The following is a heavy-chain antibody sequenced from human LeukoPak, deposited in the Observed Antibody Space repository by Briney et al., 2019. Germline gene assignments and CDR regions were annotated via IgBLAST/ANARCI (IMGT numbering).Heavy chain of an antibody. Sequence: ASVKVSCKASGGTFSSYAISWVRQAPGQGLEWMGRIIPIFGTANYAQKFQGRVTITTDESTSTAYMELSSLRSEDTAVYNCERAPSGRRDFDYWGQGTLVTVSS. CDR2: IIPIFGTA. D-gene: IGHD1-26*01. V-gene: IGHV1-69*05. CDR1: GGTFSSYA. CDR3: ERAPSGRRDFDY. J-gene: IGHJ4*02.